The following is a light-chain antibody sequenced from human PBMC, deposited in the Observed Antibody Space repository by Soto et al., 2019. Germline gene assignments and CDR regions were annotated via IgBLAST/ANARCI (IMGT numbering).Light chain of an antibody. CDR1: QSISSY. Sequence: IQMTQYPSSLSACVGDRVTITCPSSQSISSYLNWYQQKPGKAPKLLIYAASSLQSGVPSRFSGSGSGTDFTLTISSLQPEDFATYYCQQSYSTPQTFGQGTKVDIK. V-gene: IGKV1-39*01. CDR3: QQSYSTPQT. J-gene: IGKJ1*01. CDR2: AAS.